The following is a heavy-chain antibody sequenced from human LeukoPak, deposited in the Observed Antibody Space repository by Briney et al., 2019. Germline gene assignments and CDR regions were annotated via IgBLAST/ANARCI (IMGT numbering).Heavy chain of an antibody. D-gene: IGHD3-16*01. V-gene: IGHV1-2*02. CDR3: ARETFGGSRRNFDY. J-gene: IGHJ4*02. CDR1: GYTFTGYY. CDR2: INPNSGGT. Sequence: GASVKVSCKASGYTFTGYYMHWVRQAPGQGLEWMGWINPNSGGTNYAQKFQGRVTMTRDTSISTAYMELSRLRSDDTAVYYCARETFGGSRRNFDYWGQETLVTVSS.